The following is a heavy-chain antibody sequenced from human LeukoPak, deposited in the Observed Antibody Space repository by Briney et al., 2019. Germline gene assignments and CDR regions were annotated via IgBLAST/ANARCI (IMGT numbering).Heavy chain of an antibody. CDR3: AKSFDISNGYSPILTPFDS. CDR2: ISGRGINT. Sequence: GGSLRLSCAASGFTFSTYAMSWVRPAPGKGLGWVSAISGRGINTYYARSVQDRFTIPKDNSKNTLYLQMNSLKAEDTAEYYCAKSFDISNGYSPILTPFDSWGQGTQVSVSS. D-gene: IGHD3-9*01. J-gene: IGHJ4*02. V-gene: IGHV3-23*01. CDR1: GFTFSTYA.